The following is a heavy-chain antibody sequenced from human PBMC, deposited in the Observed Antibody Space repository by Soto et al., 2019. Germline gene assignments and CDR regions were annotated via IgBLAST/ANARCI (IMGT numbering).Heavy chain of an antibody. D-gene: IGHD3-3*01. CDR2: ISTRSSSI. CDR3: ARDRRRITIFGVVTRGPIYYYGMDV. Sequence: GGSLRLSCAASGFTFSGYSMNWVRQAPGKGLEWVSFISTRSSSIYYADSVKGRFTISRDDAKNSLFLQMNSLRDEDTAVYYCARDRRRITIFGVVTRGPIYYYGMDVWGQGTTVTVSS. J-gene: IGHJ6*02. V-gene: IGHV3-48*02. CDR1: GFTFSGYS.